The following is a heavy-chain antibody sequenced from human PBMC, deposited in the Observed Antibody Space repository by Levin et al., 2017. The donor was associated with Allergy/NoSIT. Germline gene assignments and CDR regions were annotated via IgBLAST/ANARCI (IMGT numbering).Heavy chain of an antibody. CDR2: IYTSGST. Sequence: TLSLTCTVSGGSISSGSYYWSWIRQPAGKGLEWIGRIYTSGSTNYNPSLKSRVTISVDTSKNQFSLKLSSVTAADTAVYYCARERGRYCSGGSCDYYYYMDVWGKGTTVTVSS. CDR1: GGSISSGSYY. V-gene: IGHV4-61*02. CDR3: ARERGRYCSGGSCDYYYYMDV. J-gene: IGHJ6*03. D-gene: IGHD2-15*01.